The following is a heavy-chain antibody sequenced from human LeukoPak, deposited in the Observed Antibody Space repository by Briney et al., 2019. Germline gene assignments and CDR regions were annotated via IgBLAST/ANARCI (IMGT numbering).Heavy chain of an antibody. J-gene: IGHJ6*02. CDR1: GYTFTNFA. CDR2: INTITGNP. D-gene: IGHD4-17*01. Sequence: ASVKVSCKASGYTFTNFAINWVRQAPGQGPEWMGWINTITGNPTYAQGFTGRFVFSLDTSVSTAYLQISSLKAEDTAVYYCARVDYGDYLKYYYYGMDVWGQGTTVTVSS. CDR3: ARVDYGDYLKYYYYGMDV. V-gene: IGHV7-4-1*02.